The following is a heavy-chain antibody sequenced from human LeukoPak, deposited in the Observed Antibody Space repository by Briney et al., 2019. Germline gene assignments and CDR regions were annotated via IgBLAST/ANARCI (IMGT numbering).Heavy chain of an antibody. CDR1: GYSISSGYY. V-gene: IGHV4-38-2*02. Sequence: PSETLSLTCTVSGYSISSGYYWGWIRPPPGKGLEWIGSIYHSGSTYYNPSLKSRVTISVDTSKNQFSLKLSSVTAADTAVYYCARDQGVPTAVAGTFDYWGQGTLVTVSS. CDR2: IYHSGST. J-gene: IGHJ4*02. CDR3: ARDQGVPTAVAGTFDY. D-gene: IGHD6-19*01.